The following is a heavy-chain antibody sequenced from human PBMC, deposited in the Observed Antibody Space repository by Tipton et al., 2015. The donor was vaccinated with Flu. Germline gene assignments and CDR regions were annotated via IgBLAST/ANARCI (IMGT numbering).Heavy chain of an antibody. D-gene: IGHD3-10*02. CDR2: IYHSGTT. V-gene: IGHV4-38-2*01. CDR1: GYSIRSAYY. Sequence: LRFSCSVSGYSIRSAYYWGWVRRPPGKGLEWIGTIYHSGTTYYNPSLKSRLTISVDTSKNQFSLRLSSVTAADTAVYYCARHTGDSVRGVIDYWGQGTLVTVSS. J-gene: IGHJ4*02. CDR3: ARHTGDSVRGVIDY.